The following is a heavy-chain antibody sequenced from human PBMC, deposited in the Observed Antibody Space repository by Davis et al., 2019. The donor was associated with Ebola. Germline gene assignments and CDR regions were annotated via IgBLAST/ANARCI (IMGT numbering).Heavy chain of an antibody. J-gene: IGHJ3*01. CDR3: ARGAGYNDRGDGFNV. D-gene: IGHD5-24*01. Sequence: GESLKISCETSGYTFTSYWIAWLRQTPGKGLEWMGSSYPRNSDTKYSPSFQGQVTISADKSINTAYMQWSSLKASDTAMYYCARGAGYNDRGDGFNVWGHGTMVTVSS. CDR2: SYPRNSDT. CDR1: GYTFTSYW. V-gene: IGHV5-51*01.